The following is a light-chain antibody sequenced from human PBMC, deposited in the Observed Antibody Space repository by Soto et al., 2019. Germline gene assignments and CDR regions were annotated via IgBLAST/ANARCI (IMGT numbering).Light chain of an antibody. V-gene: IGLV2-14*01. CDR2: DVS. J-gene: IGLJ3*02. CDR3: SSYASGNTLV. Sequence: QSALTQPASVSGSPGPSITISCTGTSSDVGGYNYVSWFQQHPGKVPKLMIYDVSNRPSGVSNRFSGSKSGNTASLTISGLQAEDEADYYCSSYASGNTLVFGGGTKLTVL. CDR1: SSDVGGYNY.